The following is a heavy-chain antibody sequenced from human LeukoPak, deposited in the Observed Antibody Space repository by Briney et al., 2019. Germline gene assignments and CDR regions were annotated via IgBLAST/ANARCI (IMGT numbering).Heavy chain of an antibody. D-gene: IGHD3-3*01. J-gene: IGHJ4*02. CDR3: ARDSTADFWSGLYYFDY. Sequence: GGSLRLSCAASGFTFGDYYMSWIRQAPGKGLEWVSYISSSGSTIYYADSVKGRFTISRDNAKNSLYLQMNSLRAEDTAVYYCARDSTADFWSGLYYFDYWGQGTLVTVSS. CDR2: ISSSGSTI. V-gene: IGHV3-11*01. CDR1: GFTFGDYY.